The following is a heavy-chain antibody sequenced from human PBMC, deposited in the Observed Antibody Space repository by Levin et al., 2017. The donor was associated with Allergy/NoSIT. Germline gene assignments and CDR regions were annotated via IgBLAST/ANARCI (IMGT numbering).Heavy chain of an antibody. CDR3: ARDGIQLWSQMMYYYYGMDV. D-gene: IGHD5-18*01. Sequence: SVKVSCKASGGTFSSYAISWVRQAPGQGLEWMGGIIPIFGTANYAQKFQGRVTITADESTSTAYMELSSLRSEDTAVYYCARDGIQLWSQMMYYYYGMDVWGQGTTVTVSS. CDR2: IIPIFGTA. J-gene: IGHJ6*02. CDR1: GGTFSSYA. V-gene: IGHV1-69*13.